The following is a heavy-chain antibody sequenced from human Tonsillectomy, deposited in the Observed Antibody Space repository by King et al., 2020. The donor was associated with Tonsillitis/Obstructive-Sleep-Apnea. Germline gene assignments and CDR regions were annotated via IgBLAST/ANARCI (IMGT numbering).Heavy chain of an antibody. D-gene: IGHD3-22*01. CDR1: GYTFTSYG. Sequence: VQLVESGAEVKKPGASVNVSCKASGYTFTSYGISWVRQAPGQGLEWMGWISAYNGNTNYAQRLQARVTMTTDTSTSTAYMDLRSLRSDDTAVYYCARDSMSHYYDSSGYYTFDYWGQGTLVTVSS. CDR3: ARDSMSHYYDSSGYYTFDY. CDR2: ISAYNGNT. V-gene: IGHV1-18*01. J-gene: IGHJ4*02.